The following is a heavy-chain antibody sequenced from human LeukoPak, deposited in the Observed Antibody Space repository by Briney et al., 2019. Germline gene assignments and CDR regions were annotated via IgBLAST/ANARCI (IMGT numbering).Heavy chain of an antibody. V-gene: IGHV6-1*01. CDR1: GDSVPSDSAA. Sequence: SQTLSLTCAISGDSVPSDSAAWNWIRQSPSRGLEWLGRTYYRSKSSNDYAVSVKSRITINPDTSKNHFSLHLNSVTPEDTAVYYCARAGSGSYNWFDPWGQGTLVTVSS. J-gene: IGHJ5*02. CDR2: TYYRSKSSN. D-gene: IGHD3-10*01. CDR3: ARAGSGSYNWFDP.